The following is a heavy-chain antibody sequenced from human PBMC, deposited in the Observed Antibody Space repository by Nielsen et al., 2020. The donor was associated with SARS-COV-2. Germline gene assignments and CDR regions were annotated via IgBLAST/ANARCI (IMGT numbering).Heavy chain of an antibody. J-gene: IGHJ4*02. Sequence: APVQVSCKASGYTFISYGISWVRQAPGQGLEWMGWISAYNGNTNYAQKLQGRVTMTTDKSTSTAYMELSSLRSEDTAVYYCARSPYGNWNYHSYWGQGTLVTVSS. CDR3: ARSPYGNWNYHSY. V-gene: IGHV1-18*01. D-gene: IGHD1-7*01. CDR2: ISAYNGNT. CDR1: GYTFISYG.